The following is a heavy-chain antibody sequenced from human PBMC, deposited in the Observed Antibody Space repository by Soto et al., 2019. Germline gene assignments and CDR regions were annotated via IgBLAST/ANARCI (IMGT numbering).Heavy chain of an antibody. CDR1: GGSVSSGSCH. Sequence: SGALSLTCTVSGGSVSSGSCHWTWIRQPPGKGLEWIGYIYYSGSTNYNPSLKSRVTISVDTSKNQFSLKLSSVTAADTAVYYCARDNMRARDGMDVWGQGTTVTVSS. J-gene: IGHJ6*02. V-gene: IGHV4-61*01. CDR2: IYYSGST. CDR3: ARDNMRARDGMDV. D-gene: IGHD3-16*01.